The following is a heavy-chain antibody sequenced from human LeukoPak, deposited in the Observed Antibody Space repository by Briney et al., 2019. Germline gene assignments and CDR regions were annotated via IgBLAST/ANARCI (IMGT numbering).Heavy chain of an antibody. CDR3: AKVRYTYGPGDY. J-gene: IGHJ4*02. V-gene: IGHV3-23*01. Sequence: GGSLRLSCAASGFSFSNYAMHWVRQAPGKGLEWVSGISVSGGSTYYVDSVKCRFSISRDNSNSTLYLQMNGLIAEDTAVYYCAKVRYTYGPGDYWGQGTLVAVSS. CDR2: ISVSGGST. CDR1: GFSFSNYA. D-gene: IGHD5-18*01.